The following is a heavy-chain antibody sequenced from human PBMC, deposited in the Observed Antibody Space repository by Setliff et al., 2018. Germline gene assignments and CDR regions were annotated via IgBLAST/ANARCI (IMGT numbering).Heavy chain of an antibody. CDR3: ARDGGYCSGGSCYGLDY. D-gene: IGHD2-15*01. CDR1: GGTFSSYA. Sequence: ASVKVSCKASGGTFSSYAISWVRQAPGQGLEWMGGIIPIFGTANYAQKFQGRVTITRDTSASTAYMELSSLRSEDTAVYYCARDGGYCSGGSCYGLDYWGQGTLVTVSS. J-gene: IGHJ4*02. V-gene: IGHV1-69*05. CDR2: IIPIFGTA.